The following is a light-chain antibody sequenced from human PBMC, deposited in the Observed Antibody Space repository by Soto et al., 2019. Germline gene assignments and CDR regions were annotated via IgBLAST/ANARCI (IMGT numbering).Light chain of an antibody. J-gene: IGKJ5*01. Sequence: EIVLTQSPATLSLSPGERATLSCRASQSVSSYLAWYQQKPGQAPRLLIYDASNSATGITARFSGSGSGTDFTLTIGSPEPEDFAVYYCQQRSNPSTFGQGTRLEIK. CDR3: QQRSNPST. V-gene: IGKV3-11*01. CDR1: QSVSSY. CDR2: DAS.